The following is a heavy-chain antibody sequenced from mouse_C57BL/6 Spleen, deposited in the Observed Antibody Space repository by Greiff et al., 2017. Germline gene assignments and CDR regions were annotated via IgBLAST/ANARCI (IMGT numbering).Heavy chain of an antibody. V-gene: IGHV2-2*01. CDR3: AAITLPSVDY. D-gene: IGHD1-1*01. Sequence: QVQLKESGPGLVQPSQSLSITCTVSGFSLTSYGVHWVRQSPGKGLEWLGVIWSGGSTDYNAAFISRLSISKDNSKSQVFFQMNRLQAVDTAIYDCAAITLPSVDYWGQGTSVTVSA. J-gene: IGHJ4*01. CDR1: GFSLTSYG. CDR2: IWSGGST.